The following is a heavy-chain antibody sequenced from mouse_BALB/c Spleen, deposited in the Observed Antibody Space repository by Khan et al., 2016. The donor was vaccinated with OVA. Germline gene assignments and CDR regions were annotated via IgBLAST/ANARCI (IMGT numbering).Heavy chain of an antibody. CDR2: INTYTGEP. V-gene: IGHV9-3-1*01. CDR1: GHTFANYG. Sequence: QIQLVQSGPELKKPGETVKISCKASGHTFANYGMNWVKQAPGKGLKWMGWINTYTGEPTYSDDFKGRFAFSLETSASTAYLQINNLKNEDTATYFCARVGYNGTLDYWGQGTSVTVSS. D-gene: IGHD2-14*01. J-gene: IGHJ4*01. CDR3: ARVGYNGTLDY.